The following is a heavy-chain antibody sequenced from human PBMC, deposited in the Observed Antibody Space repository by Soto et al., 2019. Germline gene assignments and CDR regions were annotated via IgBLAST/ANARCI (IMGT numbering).Heavy chain of an antibody. Sequence: QEQLVQSGAEVKKPGASVKVSCKASGYTFSDHDINWVRQASGQGPEWLGWMNPNSGDTGYAQNFQGRATMNRETSKRTAYMELSSLRSEDTAVYYCARVGGNWNDDYFDYWGQGTLVTVSS. CDR2: MNPNSGDT. J-gene: IGHJ4*02. CDR3: ARVGGNWNDDYFDY. D-gene: IGHD1-1*01. V-gene: IGHV1-8*01. CDR1: GYTFSDHD.